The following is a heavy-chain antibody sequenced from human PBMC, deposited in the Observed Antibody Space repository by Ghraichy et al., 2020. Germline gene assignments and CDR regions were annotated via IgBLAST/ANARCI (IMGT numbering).Heavy chain of an antibody. CDR2: RT. Sequence: RTNYNPSLKSRVTISVDTSKNQFSLKLSSVTAADTAVYYCARRGFFTIFGVVIKYYFD. D-gene: IGHD3-3*01. V-gene: IGHV4-34*01. CDR3: ARRGFFTIFGVVIKYYFD. J-gene: IGHJ4*01.